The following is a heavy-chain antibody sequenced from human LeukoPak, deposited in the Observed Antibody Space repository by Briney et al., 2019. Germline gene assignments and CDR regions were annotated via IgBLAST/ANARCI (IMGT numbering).Heavy chain of an antibody. CDR1: GASLSSWY. CDR2: IHGSGNT. Sequence: SDTLSLTCTVSGASLSSWYWSWIRQPPGKGLEWIGNIHGSGNTNYNPSLKSRLSMSIDTSRNQFSLNLTSVTAADTATYYCARETMLAGFASGLGFNYWGQGILVIVSS. CDR3: ARETMLAGFASGLGFNY. J-gene: IGHJ4*02. V-gene: IGHV4-59*01. D-gene: IGHD6-19*01.